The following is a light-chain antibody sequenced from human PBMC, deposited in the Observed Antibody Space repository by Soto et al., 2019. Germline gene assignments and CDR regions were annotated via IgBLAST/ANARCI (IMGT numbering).Light chain of an antibody. CDR1: QTISSW. CDR2: KAS. J-gene: IGKJ1*01. Sequence: DIQMPQSPSTRSRSLGDRVTITWRASQTISSWLAWYQQKPGKAPKLLIYKASTLKSGVPSRFSGSGSGTEGTLTISSLKTEDVATYDRQQRYSNPQTFGQGTKVDIK. CDR3: QQRYSNPQT. V-gene: IGKV1-5*03.